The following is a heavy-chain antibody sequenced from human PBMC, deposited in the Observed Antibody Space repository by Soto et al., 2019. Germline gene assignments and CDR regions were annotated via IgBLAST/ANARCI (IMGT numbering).Heavy chain of an antibody. CDR1: GASISTSSRH. V-gene: IGHV4-39*01. D-gene: IGHD4-17*01. Sequence: PSETLSLTCTVSGASISTSSRHWGWIRQPPGKGLEWIGSIYYSGSTYYNPSLKSRVTISVDTSKNQFSLKLSSVTAADTAVYYCARTLTVSFDYWGQGTLVTVSS. J-gene: IGHJ4*02. CDR3: ARTLTVSFDY. CDR2: IYYSGST.